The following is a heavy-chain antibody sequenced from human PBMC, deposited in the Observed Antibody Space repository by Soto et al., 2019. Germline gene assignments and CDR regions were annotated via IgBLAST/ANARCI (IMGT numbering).Heavy chain of an antibody. CDR2: IYYSGST. CDR1: GGSISSGGYY. CDR3: ARIQRITIFGVVRYYYGMDV. J-gene: IGHJ6*02. V-gene: IGHV4-31*03. D-gene: IGHD3-3*01. Sequence: TLSLTCTVSGGSISSGGYYWSWIRQHPGKGLEWIGYIYYSGSTYYNPSLKSRVTISVDTSKNQFSLKLSSVTAADTAVYYCARIQRITIFGVVRYYYGMDVWGQGTTVTVSS.